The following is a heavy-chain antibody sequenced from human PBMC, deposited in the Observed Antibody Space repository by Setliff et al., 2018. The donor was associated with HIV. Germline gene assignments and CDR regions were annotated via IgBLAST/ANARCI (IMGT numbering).Heavy chain of an antibody. V-gene: IGHV1-46*01. D-gene: IGHD1-26*01. J-gene: IGHJ4*02. CDR3: AREKGAYTAVGDY. CDR1: GYPFTDYY. CDR2: INPSNGNA. Sequence: ASVKVSCKASGYPFTDYYMHWVRQAPGQGLDYMGIINPSNGNANYAQKFQGRVTMTRDTSTGTVYMDLSSLRSDDTAVYYCAREKGAYTAVGDYWGQGTRVTVSS.